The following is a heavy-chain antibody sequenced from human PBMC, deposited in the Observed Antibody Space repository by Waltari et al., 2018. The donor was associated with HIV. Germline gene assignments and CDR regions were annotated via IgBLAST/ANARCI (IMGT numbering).Heavy chain of an antibody. CDR2: VIPNLGSP. CDR3: ARGFHKMSTTEFDI. V-gene: IGHV1-69*06. D-gene: IGHD1-1*01. CDR1: GGTFKTFA. J-gene: IGHJ3*02. Sequence: QVQLVQSEAEVKQPGSSVTVACRTFGGTFKTFAITWMRQAPGQGPQWLGGVIPNLGSPNYSRQFHDRVTITADMSNFTSYMELRHLTVAETAIYYSARGFHKMSTTEFDIWGQGTKVTVSS.